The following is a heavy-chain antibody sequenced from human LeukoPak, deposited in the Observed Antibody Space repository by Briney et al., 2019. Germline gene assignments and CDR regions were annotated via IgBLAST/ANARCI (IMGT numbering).Heavy chain of an antibody. CDR1: GFTFSSYG. CDR2: IWYDGSNK. D-gene: IGHD2-8*01. CDR3: ARDLGYCTNGVCPNWFDP. V-gene: IGHV3-33*01. Sequence: GGSLRLSCAASGFTFSSYGMHWVRQAPGKGLEWVAVIWYDGSNKYYADSVKGRFTISRDNSKSTLYLQMNSLRAEDTAAYYCARDLGYCTNGVCPNWFDPWGQGTLVTVSP. J-gene: IGHJ5*02.